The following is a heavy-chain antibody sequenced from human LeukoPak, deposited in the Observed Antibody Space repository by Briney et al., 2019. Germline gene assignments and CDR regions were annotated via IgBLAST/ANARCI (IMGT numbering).Heavy chain of an antibody. J-gene: IGHJ4*02. V-gene: IGHV4-39*01. CDR3: ARHKNLGVAPFDY. Sequence: SETLSLTCTVSGGSISSRVHYWGWIRQPPGKGLEWIGSIHYSGNTYYSPSLKSRDTISIDMSKNQFSLKLSSMPAADTAIYYCARHKNLGVAPFDYWGQGILVTVSS. CDR1: GGSISSRVHY. CDR2: IHYSGNT. D-gene: IGHD3-16*01.